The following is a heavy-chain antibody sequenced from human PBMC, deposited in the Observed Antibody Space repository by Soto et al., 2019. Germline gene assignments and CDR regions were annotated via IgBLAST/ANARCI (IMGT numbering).Heavy chain of an antibody. V-gene: IGHV4-4*02. CDR3: ACNINWNWFDP. CDR1: GASISSHKW. J-gene: IGHJ5*02. CDR2: IYHSGST. D-gene: IGHD1-1*01. Sequence: PSETLSLTCAVSGASISSHKWWNWVRQPPGKGLEWIGEIYHSGSTNYNPSLKSRATISMDKSKNQLSLNLTSVTAADTAMYYCACNINWNWFDPWGQGTLVTVSS.